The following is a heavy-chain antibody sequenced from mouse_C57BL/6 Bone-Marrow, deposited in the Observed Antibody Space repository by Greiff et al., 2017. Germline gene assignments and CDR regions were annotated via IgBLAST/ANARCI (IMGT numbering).Heavy chain of an antibody. CDR2: IDPSDSYT. D-gene: IGHD2-4*01. Sequence: QVQLQQPGAELVKPGASVKLSCKASGYTFTSYLMQWVQQRPGQGLEWIGEIDPSDSYTNYNQKFKGKATLTVDTSSSTAYMQLSSLTSEDSAVYYCAPTYYDGYYAMDYWGQGTSVTVSS. CDR3: APTYYDGYYAMDY. V-gene: IGHV1-50*01. J-gene: IGHJ4*01. CDR1: GYTFTSYL.